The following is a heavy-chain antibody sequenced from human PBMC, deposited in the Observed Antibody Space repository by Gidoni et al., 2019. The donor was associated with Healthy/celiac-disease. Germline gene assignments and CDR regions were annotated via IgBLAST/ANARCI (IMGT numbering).Heavy chain of an antibody. CDR1: GFPFSRYW. CDR3: ARVPEDIGVVPAAINYYYYYGMDV. D-gene: IGHD2-2*02. Sequence: EVQLVESGGGMFQPGGCLRLSCSASGFPFSRYWMSLARQDPGKGLEWVANIKPDGSEKYYVDSVTRRFTISRDNAKNSLYLQMNSLRAEDTAVSYCARVPEDIGVVPAAINYYYYYGMDVWGQGTTVTVSS. J-gene: IGHJ6*02. CDR2: IKPDGSEK. V-gene: IGHV3-7*01.